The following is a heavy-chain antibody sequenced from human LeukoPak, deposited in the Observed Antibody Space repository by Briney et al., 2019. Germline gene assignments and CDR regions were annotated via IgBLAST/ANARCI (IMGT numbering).Heavy chain of an antibody. CDR2: INPNSGGT. Sequence: ASVKVPCKASGYTFTGYYMHWVRQAPGQGLEWMGWINPNSGGTNYAQKFQGRVTMTRDTSISTAYMELSRLRSDDTAVYYCASDLPRSSSSYYYYYMDVWGKGTTVTVSS. J-gene: IGHJ6*03. CDR1: GYTFTGYY. CDR3: ASDLPRSSSSYYYYYMDV. D-gene: IGHD6-6*01. V-gene: IGHV1-2*02.